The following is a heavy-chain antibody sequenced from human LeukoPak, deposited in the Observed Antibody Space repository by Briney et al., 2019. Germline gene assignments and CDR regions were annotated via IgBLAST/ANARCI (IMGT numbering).Heavy chain of an antibody. J-gene: IGHJ4*02. CDR1: GGSISSSRYY. CDR3: ARRGKRSYDY. CDR2: IYYSGST. Sequence: SETLSLTCTVSGGSISSSRYYWGWIRLPPGKGLEWIGSIYYSGSTYYNPSLKSRVTISVDTSKNQFSLKLSSVTAADTAVYYCARRGKRSYDYWGQGTLVTVSS. V-gene: IGHV4-39*07. D-gene: IGHD4-17*01.